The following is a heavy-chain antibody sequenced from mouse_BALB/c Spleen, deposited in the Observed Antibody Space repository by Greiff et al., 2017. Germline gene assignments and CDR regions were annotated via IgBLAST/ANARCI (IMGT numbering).Heavy chain of an antibody. CDR1: GYTFTSYW. CDR2: IYPGNSDT. D-gene: IGHD1-1*01. J-gene: IGHJ1*01. Sequence: EVQLQQSGTVLARPGASVKMSCKASGYTFTSYWMHWVKQRPGQGLEWIGAIYPGNSDTSYNQKFKGKAKLTAVTSTSTAYMELSSLTNEDSAVYYCTRSYYGSSYPHWYFDVWGAGTTVTVAS. V-gene: IGHV1-5*01. CDR3: TRSYYGSSYPHWYFDV.